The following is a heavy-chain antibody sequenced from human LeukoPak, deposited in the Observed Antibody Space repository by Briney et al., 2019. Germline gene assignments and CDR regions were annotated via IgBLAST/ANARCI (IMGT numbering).Heavy chain of an antibody. D-gene: IGHD2-2*01. V-gene: IGHV1-46*01. CDR3: ARAVIVVVPAASYYFDY. CDR1: GYTFTSYY. J-gene: IGHJ4*02. CDR2: INPSGGST. Sequence: GASVKVSCKASGYTFTSYYMHWVRQAPGQGLEWMGIINPSGGSTSYAQKFQGRVTMTRDMSTSTVYMELSSLRSEDTAVYYCARAVIVVVPAASYYFDYWGQGTLVTLSS.